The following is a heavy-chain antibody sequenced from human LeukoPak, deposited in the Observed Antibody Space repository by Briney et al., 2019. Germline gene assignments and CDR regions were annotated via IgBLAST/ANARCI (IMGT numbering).Heavy chain of an antibody. CDR1: GGTFSSYA. Sequence: ASVKVSCKASGGTFSSYAISWVRQAPGQGLEWMGGIIPIFGTANYAQKFQGRVTITADESTSTAYMELSSLRSEDTAVYYCARDPYCSSTSCYTLFDPWGQGTVVTVSS. CDR3: ARDPYCSSTSCYTLFDP. D-gene: IGHD2-2*02. V-gene: IGHV1-69*13. J-gene: IGHJ5*02. CDR2: IIPIFGTA.